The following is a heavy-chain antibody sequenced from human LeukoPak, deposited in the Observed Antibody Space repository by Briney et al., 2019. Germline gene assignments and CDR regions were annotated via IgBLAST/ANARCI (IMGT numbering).Heavy chain of an antibody. J-gene: IGHJ4*02. Sequence: GGSLRLSCAASGFTLSSDWMSRVRQAPGKGLEWVANIKQDGSEKYYVDSVKGRFTISRDNAKNSLYLKITSLRAEDTAVYYCARAEYGGNSHWGQGTMVTVSS. D-gene: IGHD4-23*01. CDR2: IKQDGSEK. V-gene: IGHV3-7*02. CDR3: ARAEYGGNSH. CDR1: GFTLSSDW.